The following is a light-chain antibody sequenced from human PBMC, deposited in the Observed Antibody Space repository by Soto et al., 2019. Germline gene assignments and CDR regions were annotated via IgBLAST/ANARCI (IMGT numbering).Light chain of an antibody. Sequence: AIQLTQSPSSLSASVGDRVTITCRASQGITSGLAWYQQKPGKAPRLLIYDASSLKSGVPSRFSGGGSGTDFTLTISSLQPEHFATYYCQQFNSYTGITFGPGTKVDIK. J-gene: IGKJ3*01. CDR2: DAS. V-gene: IGKV1-13*02. CDR1: QGITSG. CDR3: QQFNSYTGIT.